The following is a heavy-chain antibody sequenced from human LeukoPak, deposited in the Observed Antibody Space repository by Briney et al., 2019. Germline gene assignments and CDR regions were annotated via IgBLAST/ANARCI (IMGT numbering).Heavy chain of an antibody. Sequence: GGSLRLSCAASGFTFSSYWMSWVRQAPGKGLEWVANIKQDGSEKYYVDSVKGRFTISRDNAKNSLYLQMNSLRAEDTAVYYCARDSPLRDFDWLFNFDYWGQGTLVTVSS. CDR2: IKQDGSEK. V-gene: IGHV3-7*01. J-gene: IGHJ4*02. CDR3: ARDSPLRDFDWLFNFDY. D-gene: IGHD3-9*01. CDR1: GFTFSSYW.